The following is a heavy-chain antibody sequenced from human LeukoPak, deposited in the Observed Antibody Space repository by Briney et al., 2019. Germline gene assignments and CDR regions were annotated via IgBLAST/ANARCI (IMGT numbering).Heavy chain of an antibody. V-gene: IGHV3-64*01. CDR1: GFTFSSYA. J-gene: IGHJ6*02. CDR2: ISSNGGST. CDR3: ARAPLPHYDFWSGYPAVGNYYYGMDV. D-gene: IGHD3-3*01. Sequence: GGSLRLSCAASGFTFSSYAMHWVRQAPGKGLEYVSAISSNGGSTYYANSVKGRFTISRDNSKNTLYLQMNSLRAEDTAVYYCARAPLPHYDFWSGYPAVGNYYYGMDVWGQGTTVTVSS.